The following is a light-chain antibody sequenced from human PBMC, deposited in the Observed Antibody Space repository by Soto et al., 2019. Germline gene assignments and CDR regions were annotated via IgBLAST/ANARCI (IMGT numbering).Light chain of an antibody. J-gene: IGKJ1*01. CDR3: QQYNSYWT. V-gene: IGKV1-5*03. Sequence: IQMTQSPAAVSSSLGDRVTITGRSSQSISSWLAWYQQKPGKAPKLLIYKASSLESGVPSSFSGSGSGTEFTPTISSLQPDDFATYYCQQYNSYWTFGQRTKVDIK. CDR2: KAS. CDR1: QSISSW.